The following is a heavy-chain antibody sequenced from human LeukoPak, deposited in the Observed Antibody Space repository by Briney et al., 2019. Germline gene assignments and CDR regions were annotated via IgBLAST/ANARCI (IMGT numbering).Heavy chain of an antibody. J-gene: IGHJ4*02. D-gene: IGHD4-17*01. CDR3: ARVQLTTVTGYFDY. CDR2: IYTSGST. Sequence: SETLSLTCTVSGGSISSYYWSWIRQPAGKGLEGIGRIYTSGSTNYNPSLKSRVTMSVDTSKNQFSLKLSSVTAADTAVYYCARVQLTTVTGYFDYWGQGTLVTVSS. CDR1: GGSISSYY. V-gene: IGHV4-4*07.